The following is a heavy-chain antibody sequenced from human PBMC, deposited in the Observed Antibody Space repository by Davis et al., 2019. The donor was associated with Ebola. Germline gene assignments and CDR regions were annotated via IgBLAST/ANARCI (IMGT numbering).Heavy chain of an antibody. CDR3: ARLWKYYDFWSGYGYHGMDV. CDR2: INPNSGGT. J-gene: IGHJ6*02. V-gene: IGHV1-2*02. D-gene: IGHD3-3*01. CDR1: GYTFTSYY. Sequence: AASVKVSCKASGYTFTSYYMHWVRQAPGQGLEWMGWINPNSGGTNYAQKFQGRVTMTRDTSISTAYMELSRLRSDDTAVNYCARLWKYYDFWSGYGYHGMDVWGQGTTVTVSS.